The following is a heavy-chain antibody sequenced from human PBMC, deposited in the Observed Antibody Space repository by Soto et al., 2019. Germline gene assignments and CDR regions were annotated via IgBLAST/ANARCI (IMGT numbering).Heavy chain of an antibody. Sequence: SETLSLTCTVSGVSISNSSYYWGWIRRPPGKGLEWIGTIYYSGITYYNPSLKSRVTISVDTSKNQFSLKLTSVTAADTAVYYCARHGSNWGQGTLVTVS. CDR3: ARHGSN. J-gene: IGHJ4*02. CDR1: GVSISNSSYY. CDR2: IYYSGIT. V-gene: IGHV4-39*01.